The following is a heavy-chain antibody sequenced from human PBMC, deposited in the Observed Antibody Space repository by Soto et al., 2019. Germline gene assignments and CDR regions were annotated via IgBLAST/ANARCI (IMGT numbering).Heavy chain of an antibody. CDR3: ATDGAIVY. D-gene: IGHD1-26*01. CDR2: IKQDGGDQ. J-gene: IGHJ4*02. CDR1: GVTFSNYW. Sequence: PGGSLRLSCAASGVTFSNYWMSWVRQAPGKGLEWVANIKQDGGDQYYVDSVKGRFSISRDNAKNSLYLQMNSLRAEDTAVYYCATDGAIVYWGQGTLVTVS. V-gene: IGHV3-7*03.